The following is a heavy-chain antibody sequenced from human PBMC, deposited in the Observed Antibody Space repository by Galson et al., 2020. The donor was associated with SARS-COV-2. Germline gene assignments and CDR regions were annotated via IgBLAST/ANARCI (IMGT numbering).Heavy chain of an antibody. V-gene: IGHV3-30*04. CDR3: ARDQVNGFYYDSSGYHDHGAFDI. D-gene: IGHD3-22*01. CDR1: GFTFSSYS. CDR2: ISYDGSNK. Sequence: GGSLRLSCAASGFTFSSYSMHWVRQAPGKGLEWVAVISYDGSNKYYADSVKGRFTITRDNSKNTLYLQMNRLRAEDTAVYYCARDQVNGFYYDSSGYHDHGAFDIWGQGKMVTVSS. J-gene: IGHJ3*02.